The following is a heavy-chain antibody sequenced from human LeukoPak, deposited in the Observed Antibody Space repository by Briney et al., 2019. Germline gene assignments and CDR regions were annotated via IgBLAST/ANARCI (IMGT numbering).Heavy chain of an antibody. CDR2: ISGSGNTI. V-gene: IGHV3-48*03. J-gene: IGHJ4*02. Sequence: PAGSLRLSCAASGFTFSSYEMNWVRQAPGKGLEWVSHISGSGNTITYADSVRGRFTISRDNAKNSLYLQMNSLRAEDTAIYYCARGLRGSNWSPDYWGQGTLVTVSS. CDR1: GFTFSSYE. CDR3: ARGLRGSNWSPDY. D-gene: IGHD6-13*01.